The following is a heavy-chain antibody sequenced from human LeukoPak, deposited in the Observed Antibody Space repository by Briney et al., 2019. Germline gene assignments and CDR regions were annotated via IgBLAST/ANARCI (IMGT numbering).Heavy chain of an antibody. D-gene: IGHD1-1*01. V-gene: IGHV3-30*03. Sequence: GGSLRLSCAASGFTFSSYWMSWVRQAPGKGLEWVAVISYDGSYDYYADSVKGRFTISRDNSKNTLYLQMNSLRPEDTAVYYCARPPARYDTDWYFDLWGRGTLVTVSS. CDR1: GFTFSSYW. CDR3: ARPPARYDTDWYFDL. CDR2: ISYDGSYD. J-gene: IGHJ2*01.